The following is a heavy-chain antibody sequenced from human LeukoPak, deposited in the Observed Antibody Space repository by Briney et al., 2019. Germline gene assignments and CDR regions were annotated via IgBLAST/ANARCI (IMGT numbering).Heavy chain of an antibody. CDR2: INHSGST. CDR3: ARGPTIFGVVNHFDY. Sequence: SETLSLTCAVYGGSFGGYYWSWIRQPPGKGLEWIGEINHSGSTNYNPSLKSRVTISVDTSKNQFSLKLSSVTAADTAVYYCARGPTIFGVVNHFDYWGQGTLVTVSS. CDR1: GGSFGGYY. V-gene: IGHV4-34*01. D-gene: IGHD3-3*01. J-gene: IGHJ4*02.